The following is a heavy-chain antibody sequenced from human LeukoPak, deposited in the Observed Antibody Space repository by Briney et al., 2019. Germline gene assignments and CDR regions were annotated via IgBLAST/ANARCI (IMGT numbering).Heavy chain of an antibody. V-gene: IGHV4-59*01. J-gene: IGHJ4*02. CDR2: IYYSGST. Sequence: KPSETLSLTCTVSGGSISSYYWSWIRQSPGKGLEWIGYIYYSGSTNYNPSLKSRVTISVDTSKNQFSLKLSSVTAADTAVYYCARDRAVAGHFDYWSQGTLVTVSS. D-gene: IGHD6-19*01. CDR1: GGSISSYY. CDR3: ARDRAVAGHFDY.